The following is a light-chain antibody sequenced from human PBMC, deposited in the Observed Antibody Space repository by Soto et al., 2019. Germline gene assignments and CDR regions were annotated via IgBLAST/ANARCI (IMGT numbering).Light chain of an antibody. CDR3: SSFTSISTRV. J-gene: IGLJ2*01. CDR1: SSDVGGYKY. V-gene: IGLV2-14*01. CDR2: EVF. Sequence: QSVLTQPASVSGSPGQSITISCTGTSSDVGGYKYVSWYQQHPGKAPKLMIYEVFNQPSGVSSRFSGSKSGNTASLSISGLQPEDEADYYCSSFTSISTRVFGGGTQLTVL.